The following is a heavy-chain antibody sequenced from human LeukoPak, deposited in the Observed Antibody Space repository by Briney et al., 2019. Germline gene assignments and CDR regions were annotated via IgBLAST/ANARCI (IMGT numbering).Heavy chain of an antibody. V-gene: IGHV4-61*02. CDR1: GDSITSGSYY. D-gene: IGHD3-9*01. Sequence: SETLSLTCTVSGDSITSGSYYWTWIRQPAGKGLEWIGRIYTTGSTNYNPSLKSRVIISVDTSKNQFSLKLSSVTAADTAVYYCARVNPFDSTGFYFDSWGQGTLVTVSS. CDR3: ARVNPFDSTGFYFDS. J-gene: IGHJ4*02. CDR2: IYTTGST.